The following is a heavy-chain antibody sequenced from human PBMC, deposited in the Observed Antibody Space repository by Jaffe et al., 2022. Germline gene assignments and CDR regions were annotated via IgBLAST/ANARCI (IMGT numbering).Heavy chain of an antibody. CDR3: ARWIAAAGPTYDYYYMDV. Sequence: QVQLVQSGAEVKKPGSSVKVSCKASGGTFSSYAISWVRQAPGQGLEWMGGIIPIFGTANYAQKFQGRVTITTDESTSTAYMELSSLRSEDTAVYYCARWIAAAGPTYDYYYMDVWGKGTTVTVSS. CDR1: GGTFSSYA. J-gene: IGHJ6*03. D-gene: IGHD6-13*01. V-gene: IGHV1-69*05. CDR2: IIPIFGTA.